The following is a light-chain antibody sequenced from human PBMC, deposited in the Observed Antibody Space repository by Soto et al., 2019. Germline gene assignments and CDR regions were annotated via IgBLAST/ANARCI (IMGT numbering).Light chain of an antibody. V-gene: IGLV2-11*01. CDR3: CSYADNYSYV. Sequence: QSALTQPRLVSGSPGQSVTISCTGTSSDVGAYNYVSWYQQHPGKAPKLMTYDVSKRPSGVPDRFSGSKSGNTASLTISGLQAEDEADYYCCSYADNYSYVFGTGTKLTVL. CDR1: SSDVGAYNY. CDR2: DVS. J-gene: IGLJ1*01.